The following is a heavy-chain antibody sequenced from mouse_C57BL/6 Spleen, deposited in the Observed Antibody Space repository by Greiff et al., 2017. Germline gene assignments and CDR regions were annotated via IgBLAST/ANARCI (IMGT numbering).Heavy chain of an antibody. D-gene: IGHD3-3*01. V-gene: IGHV1-69*01. CDR1: GYTFTSYW. Sequence: VKLQQPGAELVMPGASVKLSCKASGYTFTSYWMHWVKQRPGQGLEWIGEIDPSDSYTNYNQKFKGKSTLTVDKSSSTAYMQLSSLTSEDSAVYYCARGAGSFFDYWGQGTTLTVSS. J-gene: IGHJ2*01. CDR3: ARGAGSFFDY. CDR2: IDPSDSYT.